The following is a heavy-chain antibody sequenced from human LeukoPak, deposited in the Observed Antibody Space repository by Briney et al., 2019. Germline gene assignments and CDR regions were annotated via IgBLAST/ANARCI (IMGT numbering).Heavy chain of an antibody. D-gene: IGHD3-22*01. CDR2: ISSSGSNI. CDR3: AKYYYDTSGYFPYFDH. V-gene: IGHV3-21*01. J-gene: IGHJ4*02. Sequence: PGGSLRLSCAASGFTFDSYILSWVRQAPGKGLEWVSSISSSGSNIYYADSLEGRFTISRDNAKNSLYLQMNSLRAEDTAVYYCAKYYYDTSGYFPYFDHWGQGTLVTVSS. CDR1: GFTFDSYI.